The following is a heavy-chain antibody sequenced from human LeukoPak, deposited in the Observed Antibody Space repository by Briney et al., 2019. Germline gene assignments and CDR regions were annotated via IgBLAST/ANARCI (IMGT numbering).Heavy chain of an antibody. J-gene: IGHJ3*02. CDR1: GGSFSGYY. D-gene: IGHD6-19*01. CDR3: ARVPVAAVAGTAEGAFDI. CDR2: INHSGST. V-gene: IGHV4-34*01. Sequence: SETLSLTCAVYGGSFSGYYWSWIRQPPGRGLEWIGEINHSGSTNYNPSLKSRVTISVDTSKNQFSLKLSSVTAADTAVYYCARVPVAAVAGTAEGAFDIWGQGTMVTVSS.